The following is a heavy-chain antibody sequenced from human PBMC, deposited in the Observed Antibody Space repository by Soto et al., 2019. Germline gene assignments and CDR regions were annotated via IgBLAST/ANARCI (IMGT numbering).Heavy chain of an antibody. CDR2: IYYSGST. J-gene: IGHJ6*02. Sequence: PSETLSLTCTVSGGSISSGGYYWSWIRQHPGKGLEWIGYIYYSGSTYYNPSLKSRVTISVDTSKNQFSLKLSSVTAADTAVYYCARGHGYCSGGSCYIYYYGMDVWGQGTTVTVS. CDR1: GGSISSGGYY. V-gene: IGHV4-31*02. CDR3: ARGHGYCSGGSCYIYYYGMDV. D-gene: IGHD2-15*01.